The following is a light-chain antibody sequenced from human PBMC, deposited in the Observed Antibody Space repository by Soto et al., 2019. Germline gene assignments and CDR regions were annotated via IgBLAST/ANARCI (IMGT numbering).Light chain of an antibody. CDR2: DAS. CDR1: QSVSSF. J-gene: IGKJ1*01. Sequence: EIVLTQSPATLSLSPGERATLSCRASQSVSSFLAWYQQKPGQAPRLLIYDASNRATGIPARFSGSGSGTDFTLTISGLAPEDFAVYYCQHRTNWPPWTFGQGTKVEIK. V-gene: IGKV3-11*01. CDR3: QHRTNWPPWT.